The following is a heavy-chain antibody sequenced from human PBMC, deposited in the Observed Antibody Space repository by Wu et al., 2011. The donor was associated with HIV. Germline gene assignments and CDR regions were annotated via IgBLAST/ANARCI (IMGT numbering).Heavy chain of an antibody. CDR1: GYTFTGYY. CDR3: ARDLGGDEDC. V-gene: IGHV1-69*06. CDR2: IIPIFGTT. Sequence: QVQLVQSGAEVKKPGASVKVSCKTSGYTFTGYYIHWVRQAPGQGLEWMGGIIPIFGTTNYAQKFRGRVSITADKSTSTAYMELSSLRSEDTAVYYCARDLGGDEDCWGQGTLVTVSS. J-gene: IGHJ4*02. D-gene: IGHD2-21*01.